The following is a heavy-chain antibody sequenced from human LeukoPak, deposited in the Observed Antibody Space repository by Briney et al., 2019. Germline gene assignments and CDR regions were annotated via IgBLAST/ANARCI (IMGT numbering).Heavy chain of an antibody. J-gene: IGHJ5*02. CDR3: ATKQWLAPPPDA. D-gene: IGHD6-19*01. CDR2: INTDGTVT. CDR1: GFTFSKYW. V-gene: IGHV3-74*01. Sequence: GGSLRMSCPASGFTFSKYWMLWVRQAPGKGLESVSRINTDGTVTPYTDSVKGRFTVSRDNADNTMFLQMNSVRDEDTAVYYCATKQWLAPPPDAWGQGTPVTVSS.